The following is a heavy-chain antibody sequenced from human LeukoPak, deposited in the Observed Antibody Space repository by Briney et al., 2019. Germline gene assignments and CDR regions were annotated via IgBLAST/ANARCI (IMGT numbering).Heavy chain of an antibody. Sequence: GGSLRLSCAASGFTFSSYAMSWVRQAPGKGLEWVSAISGSGGSTYYADSVKGRFTISRDNSKNTLYLQMNSLRAEDTAVYYCTREGCGATSCYTNDYWGQGTLVTVSS. V-gene: IGHV3-23*01. D-gene: IGHD2-2*02. CDR1: GFTFSSYA. J-gene: IGHJ4*02. CDR2: ISGSGGST. CDR3: TREGCGATSCYTNDY.